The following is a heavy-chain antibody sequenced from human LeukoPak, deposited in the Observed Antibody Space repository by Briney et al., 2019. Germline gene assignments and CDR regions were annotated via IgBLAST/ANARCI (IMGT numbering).Heavy chain of an antibody. D-gene: IGHD6-13*01. CDR1: GFSFSSYA. Sequence: PGGSLRLSCATSGFSFSSYAMSWVRQAPGKGLEWVSAMSSSDDGRYYAASVRGRFTISRDTSRSTLYLQMNSLRAEDAAVYYCARTSGAAADQGFYYYYYYMDVWGKGTTVTISS. J-gene: IGHJ6*03. V-gene: IGHV3-23*01. CDR3: ARTSGAAADQGFYYYYYYMDV. CDR2: MSSSDDGR.